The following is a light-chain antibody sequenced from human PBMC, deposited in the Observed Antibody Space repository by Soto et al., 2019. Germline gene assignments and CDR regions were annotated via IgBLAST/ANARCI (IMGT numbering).Light chain of an antibody. V-gene: IGKV1D-12*01. Sequence: DIQMTPSPSSVSASVGDRVTITCRASQGISSWLASYQQKPGKAPKLLIYAASSLQSGVPSRFSGSGSGTDFTLTISSLQPEDFATYYCQQANSFPLTFVGGTKVEIK. CDR1: QGISSW. CDR3: QQANSFPLT. J-gene: IGKJ4*01. CDR2: AAS.